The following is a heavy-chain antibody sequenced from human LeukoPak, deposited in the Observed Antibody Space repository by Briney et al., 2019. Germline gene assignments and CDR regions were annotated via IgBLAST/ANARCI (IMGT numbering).Heavy chain of an antibody. J-gene: IGHJ2*01. V-gene: IGHV1-69*04. CDR1: GDTFTNFG. CDR3: ARGNGDYGGRLGGYFDL. D-gene: IGHD4-17*01. CDR2: ITPSLNIA. Sequence: SAKVSCKASGDTFTNFGFSWVRQAPGQGLEWMGRITPSLNIADYTQRFQDRVTITADTSTSTVYMELSSLRSEDTAVYYCARGNGDYGGRLGGYFDLWGRGTLVTVSS.